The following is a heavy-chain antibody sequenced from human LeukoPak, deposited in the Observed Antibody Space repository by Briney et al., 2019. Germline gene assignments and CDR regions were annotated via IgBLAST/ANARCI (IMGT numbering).Heavy chain of an antibody. J-gene: IGHJ4*02. V-gene: IGHV4-59*01. CDR3: AGGGSYHSSDF. D-gene: IGHD1-26*01. Sequence: SETLSLTCTVSGGSISSYYWSWIRQPPGKGLEWIGDIYCSGGTTYNPSLKSRVTISVDTSKNQFSLKLSSVTAADTTGYYCAGGGSYHSSDFWGQGTLVTVLS. CDR1: GGSISSYY. CDR2: IYCSGGT.